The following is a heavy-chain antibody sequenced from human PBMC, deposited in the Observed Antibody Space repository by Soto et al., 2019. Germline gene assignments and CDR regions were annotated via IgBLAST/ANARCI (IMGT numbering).Heavy chain of an antibody. CDR3: ARRAADTAIVAS. CDR1: GGSFRSYS. J-gene: IGHJ4*02. Sequence: ALTCTVSGGSFRSYSWTWIRQPPGKGLEWLGYIFYSGSTFYNPSLNSRVTISIHTSKSQISLQLTSVTAADTAVYYCARRAADTAIVASWGQGTLVTVSS. D-gene: IGHD5-18*01. CDR2: IFYSGST. V-gene: IGHV4-59*01.